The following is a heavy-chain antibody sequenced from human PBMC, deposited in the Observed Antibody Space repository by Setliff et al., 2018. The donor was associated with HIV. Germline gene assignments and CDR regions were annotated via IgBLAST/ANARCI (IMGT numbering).Heavy chain of an antibody. V-gene: IGHV1-3*01. CDR3: ARSLREYSYGSPDY. CDR1: GYRFTGFA. CDR2: INAGTSNT. Sequence: SVKVSCKASGYRFTGFAIHWVRQAPGQRFEWMGWINAGTSNTRYSQKFQDRVTISRDIHANTAYMELSSLRSEDTAIYYCARSLREYSYGSPDYWCPGTLVTVSS. J-gene: IGHJ4*02. D-gene: IGHD5-18*01.